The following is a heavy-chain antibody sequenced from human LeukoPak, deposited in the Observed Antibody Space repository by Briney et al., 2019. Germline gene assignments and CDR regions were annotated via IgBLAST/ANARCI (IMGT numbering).Heavy chain of an antibody. CDR2: INPNSGGT. V-gene: IGHV1-2*02. CDR1: GYTFTGYY. CDR3: ARAAGYGSSWYTDY. D-gene: IGHD6-13*01. J-gene: IGHJ4*02. Sequence: ASVKVSCKASGYTFTGYYMHWVRQAPGQGLEWMGWINPNSGGTNYAQKFQGRVTMTRDTSISTAYMEMSRLTSDDTALYYCARAAGYGSSWYTDYWGQGTLVTVSS.